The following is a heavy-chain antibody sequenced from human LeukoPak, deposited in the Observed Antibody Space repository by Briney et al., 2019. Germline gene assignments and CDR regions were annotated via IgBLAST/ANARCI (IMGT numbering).Heavy chain of an antibody. CDR1: GGTFSSYA. J-gene: IGHJ4*02. D-gene: IGHD3-10*01. Sequence: SVKVSCKASGGTFSSYAISWVRQAPGQGLEWMGRIIPIFGTANYAQKFQARVTITTDESTSTAYMELSSLRSEDTAVYYCARDVRYGSGSYYSKYYFDYWGQGTLVTVSS. CDR2: IIPIFGTA. V-gene: IGHV1-69*05. CDR3: ARDVRYGSGSYYSKYYFDY.